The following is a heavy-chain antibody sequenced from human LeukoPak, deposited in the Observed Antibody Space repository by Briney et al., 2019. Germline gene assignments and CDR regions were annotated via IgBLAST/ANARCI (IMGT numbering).Heavy chain of an antibody. Sequence: WASVKVSCKASGYTFTSYYIFWVRQAPGQGLEWMGIINPRTGSTSYSQKFQGRVTMTRDTSISAAYMELSRLTFDDTAMYYYARVSYTGTYTYDYWGQGTLVTVSS. V-gene: IGHV1-46*01. J-gene: IGHJ4*02. CDR1: GYTFTSYY. D-gene: IGHD1-26*01. CDR2: INPRTGST. CDR3: ARVSYTGTYTYDY.